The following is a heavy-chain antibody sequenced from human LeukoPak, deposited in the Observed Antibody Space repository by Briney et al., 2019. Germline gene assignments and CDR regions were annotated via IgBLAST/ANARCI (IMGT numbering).Heavy chain of an antibody. CDR2: ITATSSST. CDR3: ARDRVVVATTTPPYWYFDL. Sequence: GGSLRLSCAASGFTFSSYAMSWVRQAPGKGLEWVSAITATSSSTYDADSVQGRFTISRDNAKNSLYLHMNSLRVEDTALYYCARDRVVVATTTPPYWYFDLWGRGTLVTVSS. J-gene: IGHJ2*01. CDR1: GFTFSSYA. D-gene: IGHD2-15*01. V-gene: IGHV3-23*01.